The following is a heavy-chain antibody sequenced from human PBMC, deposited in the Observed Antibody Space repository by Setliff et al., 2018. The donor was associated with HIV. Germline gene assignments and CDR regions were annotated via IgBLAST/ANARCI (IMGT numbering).Heavy chain of an antibody. J-gene: IGHJ2*01. Sequence: SVKVSCKASGYTFASYAITWVRQDPGQGLEWMGGVIPIFGTANYAQKFQGRVTITADESTSTVYMDLSSLGSEDTAMYYCAKVSTIAALPARYFDLWGRGTLVTVS. D-gene: IGHD6-6*01. CDR2: VIPIFGTA. V-gene: IGHV1-69*13. CDR3: AKVSTIAALPARYFDL. CDR1: GYTFASYA.